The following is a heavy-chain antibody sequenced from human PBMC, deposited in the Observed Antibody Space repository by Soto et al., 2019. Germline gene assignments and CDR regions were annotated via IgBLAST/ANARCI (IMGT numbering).Heavy chain of an antibody. V-gene: IGHV3-30*18. CDR3: AKDQARIKAPTYYYYGMDV. CDR1: GFTFSSNG. D-gene: IGHD3-16*01. J-gene: IGHJ6*02. Sequence: PGGSLRLSWAASGFTFSSNGMHWVRQAPGRGLGWVAALSEDGGSKYHADSVRGRFTISRDNSKNTLKRRMNSLRPEETGVYDRAKDQARIKAPTYYYYGMDVCGQGHTVPVSS. CDR2: LSEDGGSK.